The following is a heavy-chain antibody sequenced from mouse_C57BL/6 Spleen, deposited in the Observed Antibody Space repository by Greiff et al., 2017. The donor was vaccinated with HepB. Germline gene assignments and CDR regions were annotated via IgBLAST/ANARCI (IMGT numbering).Heavy chain of an antibody. CDR1: GYTFTTYP. Sequence: VKLQESGAELVKPGASVKMSCKASGYTFTTYPIEWMKQNHGKSLEWIGNFHPYNDDTKYNEKFKGKATLTVEKSSSTVYLELSRLTSDDSAVYYCARGDYYGPLFDYWGQGTTLTVSA. J-gene: IGHJ2*01. D-gene: IGHD1-1*01. CDR2: FHPYNDDT. V-gene: IGHV1-47*01. CDR3: ARGDYYGPLFDY.